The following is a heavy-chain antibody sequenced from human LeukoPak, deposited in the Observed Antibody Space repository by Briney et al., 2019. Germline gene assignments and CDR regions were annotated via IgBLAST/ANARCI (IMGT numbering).Heavy chain of an antibody. D-gene: IGHD5-18*01. J-gene: IGHJ4*02. CDR1: GFTFDDYA. CDR3: AKDMGAGYSYADY. V-gene: IGHV3-9*01. CDR2: ISWNSGSI. Sequence: PGRSLRLSCAASGFTFDDYAMHWVRQAPGKGLEWVSGISWNSGSIGYADSVKGRFTTSRDNAQNSLYLQMNSLRAEDTALYYCAKDMGAGYSYADYWGQGALVTVSS.